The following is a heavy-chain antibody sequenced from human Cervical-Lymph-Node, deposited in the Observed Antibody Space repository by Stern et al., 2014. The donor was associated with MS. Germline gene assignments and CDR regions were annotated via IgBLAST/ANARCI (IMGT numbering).Heavy chain of an antibody. CDR2: VNPNTGNP. V-gene: IGHV7-4-1*02. J-gene: IGHJ4*02. D-gene: IGHD3-10*01. CDR1: GYTFTTYG. Sequence: QVQLVQSGSELKKPGASVRLSCKASGYTFTTYGINWVRQAPGQGPEWMGWVNPNTGNPTYAQGFTGRFVFSLDTSVSTAYLQINSLRAEDTAVYYCARLVEEVRGMIRPFDYWGQGTVVTVSS. CDR3: ARLVEEVRGMIRPFDY.